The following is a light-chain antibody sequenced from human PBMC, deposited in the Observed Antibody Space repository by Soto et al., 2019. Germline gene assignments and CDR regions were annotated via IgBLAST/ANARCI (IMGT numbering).Light chain of an antibody. CDR1: QSVSSN. J-gene: IGKJ4*01. CDR2: GAS. Sequence: EIVMTQSPATLSVSPGERATLSCRASQSVSSNLAWYQQKPGQAPRLLIYGASTRATGVPARFSGSGSGAEFTLTISSLQSEDFAVYYCQQCNNWPLTFGGGTKGQIK. CDR3: QQCNNWPLT. V-gene: IGKV3-15*01.